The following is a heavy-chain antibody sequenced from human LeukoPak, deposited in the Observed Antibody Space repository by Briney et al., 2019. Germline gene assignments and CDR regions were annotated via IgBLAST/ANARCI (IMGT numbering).Heavy chain of an antibody. V-gene: IGHV3-49*04. D-gene: IGHD6-13*01. J-gene: IGHJ6*03. Sequence: GGSLRLSCTASGFTFGDYAMSWVRQAPGKGLEWVGFIRSKAYGGTTEYAASVKGRFTISRDDSKSIAYLQMNSLKTEDTAVYYCTRNPYSSSWYLYYYYYYMDVWGKGTTVTISS. CDR3: TRNPYSSSWYLYYYYYYMDV. CDR1: GFTFGDYA. CDR2: IRSKAYGGTT.